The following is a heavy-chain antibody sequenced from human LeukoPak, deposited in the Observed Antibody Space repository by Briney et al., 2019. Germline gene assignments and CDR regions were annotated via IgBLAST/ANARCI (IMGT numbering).Heavy chain of an antibody. V-gene: IGHV4-61*02. CDR2: IYTSGST. Sequence: SETLSLTCTVSGGSISSGSYYWSWIRQPAGKGLEWIGRIYTSGSTNYNPSLKSRVTISVDRSKNQFSLKLSSVTAADTAVYYCAREAGTSNYDILTGYQGVWFDPWGQGTLVTVSS. CDR1: GGSISSGSYY. J-gene: IGHJ5*02. CDR3: AREAGTSNYDILTGYQGVWFDP. D-gene: IGHD3-9*01.